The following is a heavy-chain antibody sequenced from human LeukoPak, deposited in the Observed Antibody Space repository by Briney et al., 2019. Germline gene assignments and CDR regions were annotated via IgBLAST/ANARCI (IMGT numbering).Heavy chain of an antibody. CDR3: ARQLGYVPMDV. J-gene: IGHJ6*02. V-gene: IGHV4-59*01. Sequence: PSGTLSLTCTVSGGSISSYYWSWIRQPPGKGLEWIGYIYYSGSTNYNPSLKSRVTISVDTSKNQFSLKLSSVTAADTAVYYCARQLGYVPMDVWGQGTTVTVSS. CDR2: IYYSGST. CDR1: GGSISSYY. D-gene: IGHD6-13*01.